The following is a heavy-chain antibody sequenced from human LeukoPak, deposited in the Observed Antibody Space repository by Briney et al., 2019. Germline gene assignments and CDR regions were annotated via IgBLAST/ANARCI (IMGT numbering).Heavy chain of an antibody. CDR2: ISSSSSYI. Sequence: GGSLRLSCAASGFTFSSYSMNWVRQAPGKGLEWVSSISSSSSYIYYADSVKGRFTISRDNSKNTLYLQMNSLRAEDTAVYYCARDFYPLYYYYYGMDVWGQGTTVTVSS. CDR3: ARDFYPLYYYYYGMDV. D-gene: IGHD2/OR15-2a*01. V-gene: IGHV3-21*01. CDR1: GFTFSSYS. J-gene: IGHJ6*02.